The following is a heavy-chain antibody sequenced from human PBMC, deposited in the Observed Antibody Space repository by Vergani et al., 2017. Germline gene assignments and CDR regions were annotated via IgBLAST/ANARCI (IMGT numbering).Heavy chain of an antibody. V-gene: IGHV4-34*01. D-gene: IGHD6-19*01. CDR2: INHSGST. Sequence: QVQLQQWGAGLLKPSETLSLTCAVYGGSFSGYYWSWIRQPPGKGLEWVGEINHSGSTNYNPSLQSRVTISVDTSKNQFSLKLSSVTAADTAVYYCAHRIAEANWFDPWGQGTLVTVSS. J-gene: IGHJ5*02. CDR1: GGSFSGYY. CDR3: AHRIAEANWFDP.